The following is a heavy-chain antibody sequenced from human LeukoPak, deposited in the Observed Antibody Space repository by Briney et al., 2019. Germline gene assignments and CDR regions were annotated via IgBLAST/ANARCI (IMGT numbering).Heavy chain of an antibody. CDR2: ISAYNGNT. V-gene: IGHV1-18*01. J-gene: IGHJ6*03. D-gene: IGHD6-6*01. CDR1: GYTFSSYA. Sequence: ASVKVSCKASGYTFSSYAISWVRQAAGQGLEWMGLISAYNGNTKYAQKLQGRVTMTTDTSTSTAYMELRSLRSDDTAVYYCAREPYSSSSFYYFYDMDVWGKGTTVTVSS. CDR3: AREPYSSSSFYYFYDMDV.